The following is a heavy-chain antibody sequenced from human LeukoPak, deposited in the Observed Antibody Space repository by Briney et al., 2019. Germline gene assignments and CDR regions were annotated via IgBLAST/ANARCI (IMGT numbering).Heavy chain of an antibody. CDR1: GFTFSSYT. CDR3: ATSPVYSYGHPYYFDY. D-gene: IGHD5-18*01. J-gene: IGHJ4*02. V-gene: IGHV3-21*01. CDR2: ISSSSSYI. Sequence: GGSLRLSCAASGFTFSSYTMNWVRQAPGKGLEWVSSISSSSSYIYYADSVKGRFTISRDNAKNSLYLQMNSLRAEDTAVYYCATSPVYSYGHPYYFDYWGQGTLVTVSS.